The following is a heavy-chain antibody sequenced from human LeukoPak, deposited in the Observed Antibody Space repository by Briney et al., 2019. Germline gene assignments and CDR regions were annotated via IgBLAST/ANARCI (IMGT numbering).Heavy chain of an antibody. D-gene: IGHD3-22*01. CDR3: AEDIHKRGYADF. J-gene: IGHJ4*02. V-gene: IGHV3-43*02. CDR1: GFTFDDYA. Sequence: PGGSLRLSCAASGFTFDDYAMHWVRQGPGKGLEWVSLISGDGGSTYYADSVKGRFTISRDNSKNSLYLQMNSLRTEDTALYYCAEDIHKRGYADFWGQGTLVTVSS. CDR2: ISGDGGST.